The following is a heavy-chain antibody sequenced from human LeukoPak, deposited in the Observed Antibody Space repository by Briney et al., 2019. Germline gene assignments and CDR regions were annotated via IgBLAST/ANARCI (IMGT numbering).Heavy chain of an antibody. V-gene: IGHV4-4*07. CDR2: VYTSGST. CDR3: ARHNGFDRGYYYYMDV. J-gene: IGHJ6*03. Sequence: SETLSLTCTVSGGFINSYYWSWIRQPAGKGLEWIGRVYTSGSTNYNPSLKSRITMSVDTSKNQFSLKLTSVTAADTAVYYCARHNGFDRGYYYYMDVWGKGTTVTVSS. D-gene: IGHD3-9*01. CDR1: GGFINSYY.